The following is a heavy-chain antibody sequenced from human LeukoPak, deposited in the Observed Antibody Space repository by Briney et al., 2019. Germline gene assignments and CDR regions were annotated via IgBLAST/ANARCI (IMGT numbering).Heavy chain of an antibody. V-gene: IGHV4-39*07. J-gene: IGHJ3*02. CDR1: GGSISSSSYY. CDR2: INHSGST. D-gene: IGHD6-19*01. CDR3: ARVKFYSSGWCEAFDI. Sequence: SETLSLTCTVSGGSISSSSYYWGWIRQPPGKGLEWIGEINHSGSTNYNPSLKSRVTISVDASKNQFSLKLSSVTAADTAVYYCARVKFYSSGWCEAFDIRGQGTMVTVSS.